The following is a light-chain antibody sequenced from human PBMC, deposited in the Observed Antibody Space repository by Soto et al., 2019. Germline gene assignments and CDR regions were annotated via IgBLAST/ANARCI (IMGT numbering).Light chain of an antibody. CDR1: QDIGRW. CDR2: SAS. CDR3: QQATSSPPWT. V-gene: IGKV1-12*01. Sequence: DIQMIQSPSSMSASVGDRVTITCRASQDIGRWLAWYQQKPGKAPNLLISSASNLQSGVPPRFSGRGSGTDFTLTINPLQPEDFATYYCQQATSSPPWTFGQGTKVELK. J-gene: IGKJ1*01.